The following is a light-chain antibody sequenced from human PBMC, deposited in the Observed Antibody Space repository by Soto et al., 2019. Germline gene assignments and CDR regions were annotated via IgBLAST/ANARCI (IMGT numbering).Light chain of an antibody. J-gene: IGKJ1*01. CDR2: DAS. V-gene: IGKV1-17*03. CDR1: QGINNY. CDR3: QQYNSYSQT. Sequence: DIQMTQSPAAMSASAGDRGTSTCRASQGINNYLAWYQQKPGKAPKLLIYDASSLESGVPSRFSGSGSGTEFTLTISSLQPDDFATYYCQQYNSYSQTFGQGTKVDIK.